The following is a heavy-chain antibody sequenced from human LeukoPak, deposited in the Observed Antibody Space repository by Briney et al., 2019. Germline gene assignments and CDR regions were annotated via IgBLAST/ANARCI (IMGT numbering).Heavy chain of an antibody. V-gene: IGHV3-30*02. CDR2: IRYDESDK. J-gene: IGHJ4*02. Sequence: PGGSLRPSRAASGFTFSRYGMHGVRQAPGKGLEWVAFIRYDESDKKYKDSVKGRFTVSKDNSKNTLSLQMHSLRVEDTAVYYCATHYYASGNYYNPIFDWGQGALVTVSS. CDR3: ATHYYASGNYYNPIFD. CDR1: GFTFSRYG. D-gene: IGHD3-10*01.